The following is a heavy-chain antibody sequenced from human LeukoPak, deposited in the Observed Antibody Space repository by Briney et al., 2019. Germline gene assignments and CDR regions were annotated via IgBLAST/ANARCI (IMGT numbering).Heavy chain of an antibody. CDR3: TRSLMD. Sequence: GVSLRLSCAASGITLSGYWMHWVRQAPGKGLVWVSRINFDGSDTSYADFVKGRFTISRDNAKNTPFLQMNSLRAEDTAVYYCTRSLMDWGQGIRVTVSS. D-gene: IGHD3-16*01. V-gene: IGHV3-74*01. CDR1: GITLSGYW. J-gene: IGHJ4*02. CDR2: INFDGSDT.